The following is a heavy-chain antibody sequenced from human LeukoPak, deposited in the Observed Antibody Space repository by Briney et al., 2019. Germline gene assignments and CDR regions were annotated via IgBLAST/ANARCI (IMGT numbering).Heavy chain of an antibody. J-gene: IGHJ4*02. CDR2: ISGSGANT. CDR3: AKGRALEVVAAFNY. D-gene: IGHD2-15*01. CDR1: GFTFSSYA. V-gene: IGHV3-23*01. Sequence: GGSLRLSCAASGFTFSSYAMGWVRQAPGKGLEWVSAISGSGANTYYADSVKGRFTISRDNSKNTQSLQMNTLRTDDTAVYYCAKGRALEVVAAFNYWGQGTVVTVSS.